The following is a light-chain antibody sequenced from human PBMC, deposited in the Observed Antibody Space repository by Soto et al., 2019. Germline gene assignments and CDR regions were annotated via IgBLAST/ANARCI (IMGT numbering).Light chain of an antibody. Sequence: EIVMTQSPATLSVSPGERATLSCRASQSISSYLAWYQQKPGQAPRLLIYGASTSAPGIPARFSGSGSGTEFTLTISSLQSEDFGVYYCQQYNDWLTFGGGTKVEIK. CDR1: QSISSY. CDR3: QQYNDWLT. CDR2: GAS. V-gene: IGKV3D-15*01. J-gene: IGKJ4*01.